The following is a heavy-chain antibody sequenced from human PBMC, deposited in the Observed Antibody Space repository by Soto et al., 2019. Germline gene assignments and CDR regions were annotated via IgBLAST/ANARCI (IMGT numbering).Heavy chain of an antibody. CDR1: GGSFSGYY. CDR3: ARGDHFTYYYGSGSYPKVRSFVY. Sequence: SETLSLTCAVYGGSFSGYYWSWIRQPPGKGLEWIGEINHSGSTNYNPSLKSRVTISVDTSKNQFSLKLSSVTAADTAVYYCARGDHFTYYYGSGSYPKVRSFVYWGQGTLLTVST. CDR2: INHSGST. V-gene: IGHV4-34*01. D-gene: IGHD3-10*01. J-gene: IGHJ4*02.